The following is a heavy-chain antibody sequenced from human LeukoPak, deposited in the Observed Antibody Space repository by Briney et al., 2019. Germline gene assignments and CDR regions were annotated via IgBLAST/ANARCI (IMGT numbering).Heavy chain of an antibody. V-gene: IGHV5-10-1*01. D-gene: IGHD2-2*01. J-gene: IGHJ4*02. CDR3: ARRSHAQGPNGIDY. CDR2: IDPSDSYT. Sequence: GESLRISCKGSGYSFTTYWIIWVRQMPGKGLEWMWRIDPSDSYTNYSPSFQGHVTISSDKSINTAYLQWSSLKASDTAMYYCARRSHAQGPNGIDYWGQGTLVTVSS. CDR1: GYSFTTYW.